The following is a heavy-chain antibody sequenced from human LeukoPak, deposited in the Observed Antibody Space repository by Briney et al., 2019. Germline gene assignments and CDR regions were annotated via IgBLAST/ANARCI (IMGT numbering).Heavy chain of an antibody. CDR1: GGSISSYY. CDR2: IYYSGST. V-gene: IGHV4-59*12. J-gene: IGHJ4*02. CDR3: ARVYSSGWYYFDY. D-gene: IGHD6-19*01. Sequence: SETLSLTCTVSGGSISSYYWSWIRQPPGKGLEWIGYIYYSGSTNYNPSLKSRVTISVDTSKNQFSLKLSSVTAVDTAVYYCARVYSSGWYYFDYWGQGTLVTVSS.